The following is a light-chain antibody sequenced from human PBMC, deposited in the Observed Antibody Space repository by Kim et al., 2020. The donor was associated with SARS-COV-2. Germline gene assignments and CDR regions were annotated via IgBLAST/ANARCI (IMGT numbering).Light chain of an antibody. Sequence: PGDRATLSCRASQNIDTYLAWYQHRPGQAPRLRVYDASNRATGVPDRFSGSGSGTDLTLTISSLEPEDFSIYYCQQRNSWPPAVTFGGGTKVDIK. V-gene: IGKV3-11*01. CDR3: QQRNSWPPAVT. J-gene: IGKJ4*01. CDR2: DAS. CDR1: QNIDTY.